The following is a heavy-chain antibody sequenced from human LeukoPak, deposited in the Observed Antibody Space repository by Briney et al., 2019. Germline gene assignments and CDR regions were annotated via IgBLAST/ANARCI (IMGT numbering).Heavy chain of an antibody. CDR3: ARLVVPAASYGYYYMDV. V-gene: IGHV1-2*02. CDR1: GYTFTGYY. CDR2: INPNSGGT. D-gene: IGHD2-2*01. J-gene: IGHJ6*03. Sequence: ASVKVSCKASGYTFTGYYMHWVRQAPGQGLEWMGWINPNSGGTNYAQKFQGRVTMTRDTSISTAYMELSRLRSDDTAVYYCARLVVPAASYGYYYMDVWGKGTTVTVSS.